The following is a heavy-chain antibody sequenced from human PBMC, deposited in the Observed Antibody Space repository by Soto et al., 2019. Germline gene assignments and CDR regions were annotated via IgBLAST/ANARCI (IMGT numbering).Heavy chain of an antibody. CDR1: GGSVSSGSYY. J-gene: IGHJ4*02. Sequence: QVQLQASGPGLVKPSETLSLTCTVSGGSVSSGSYYWSWIRQPPGKGLEWIGYIYYSGSTNYNPSLKSRVTISVDTSKNQFSLKLSSVTAADTAVYYCAREYSSSWGFNYWGQGTLVTVSS. D-gene: IGHD6-13*01. CDR2: IYYSGST. V-gene: IGHV4-61*01. CDR3: AREYSSSWGFNY.